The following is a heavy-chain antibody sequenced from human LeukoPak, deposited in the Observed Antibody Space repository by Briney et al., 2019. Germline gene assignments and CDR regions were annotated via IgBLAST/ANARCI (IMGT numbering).Heavy chain of an antibody. Sequence: PSETLSLTCTVSGGSISSSSYYWGWIRQPPGKGLEWIGSIYYSGSTYYNPSLKSRVTISVDTSKNQFSLKLSSVTAADTAVYYCARDRRPTVTTNWFDPWGQGTLVTVSS. V-gene: IGHV4-39*07. CDR2: IYYSGST. D-gene: IGHD4-11*01. J-gene: IGHJ5*02. CDR1: GGSISSSSYY. CDR3: ARDRRPTVTTNWFDP.